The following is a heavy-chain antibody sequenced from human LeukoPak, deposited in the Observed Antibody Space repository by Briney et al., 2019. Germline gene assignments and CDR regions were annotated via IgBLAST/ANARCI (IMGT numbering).Heavy chain of an antibody. CDR3: ARHRGSGTYPLDH. J-gene: IGHJ4*02. D-gene: IGHD3-10*01. V-gene: IGHV4-34*01. Sequence: SETLSLTCGVYGGSFSGYHWTWIRLRPGKGLEWIGDINHSGSTHYNPSLKSRVTISVDTSNNQFSLRVTSLTAADTAVYYCARHRGSGTYPLDHWGQGTLVTVSS. CDR2: INHSGST. CDR1: GGSFSGYH.